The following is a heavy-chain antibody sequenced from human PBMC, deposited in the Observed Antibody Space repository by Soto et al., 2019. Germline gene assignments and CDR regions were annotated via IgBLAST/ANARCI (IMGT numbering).Heavy chain of an antibody. J-gene: IGHJ4*02. V-gene: IGHV4-59*01. Sequence: QVQLQESGPGLVKPSETLSLTCTVSGGSISSYYWSWIRQPPGKGLEWIGYIYYSGSTNYNPSLXSXVXLXXGTSKNQCSLKLSAVTAADTAVYYCARRWGYYFDFWGQGTLVTVSS. CDR1: GGSISSYY. D-gene: IGHD3-16*01. CDR3: ARRWGYYFDF. CDR2: IYYSGST.